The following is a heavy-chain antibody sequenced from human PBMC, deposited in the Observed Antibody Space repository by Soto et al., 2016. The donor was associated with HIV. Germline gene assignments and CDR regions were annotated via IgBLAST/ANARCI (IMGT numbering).Heavy chain of an antibody. CDR2: ISSSGGST. Sequence: EVQLLESGGGLVQPGGSLRLSCAASRFTFSSYAMSWVRQAPGKGLEWVSVISSSGGSTYYADSVKGRFTISRDNSKKTLYLQMNSLRAEDTAVYYCAEAGAGYSSSWYGAFDYWGQGTLVTVSS. J-gene: IGHJ4*02. CDR1: RFTFSSYA. CDR3: AEAGAGYSSSWYGAFDY. V-gene: IGHV3-23*01. D-gene: IGHD6-13*01.